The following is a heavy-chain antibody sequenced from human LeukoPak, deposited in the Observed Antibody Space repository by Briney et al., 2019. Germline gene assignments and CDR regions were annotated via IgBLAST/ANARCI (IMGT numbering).Heavy chain of an antibody. CDR2: ISSSSTYT. Sequence: KPGGSLRLSCAASGFTFSDYYMSWIRQAPGQGLEWLSYISSSSTYTNYADSVKGRFSISRDNAKNSVYLQMNSLRAEDTAVYYCAKGYSYGHFWGQGTLVTVSS. V-gene: IGHV3-11*03. D-gene: IGHD5-18*01. J-gene: IGHJ4*02. CDR1: GFTFSDYY. CDR3: AKGYSYGHF.